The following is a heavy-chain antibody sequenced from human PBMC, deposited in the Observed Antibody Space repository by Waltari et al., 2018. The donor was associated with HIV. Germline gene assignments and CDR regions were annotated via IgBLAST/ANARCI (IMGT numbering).Heavy chain of an antibody. CDR3: ARVYSSTTGRALDY. J-gene: IGHJ4*02. CDR1: GFIFSHYW. Sequence: EVQLVESGGGLVQPGGSLRLSCVGSGFIFSHYWMTWVRPAPGKGLELVSNINQDGREKTYVDFVAGLFIISRDNANNSLYLQLNSLSDEDTAVYYCARVYSSTTGRALDYWGQGTLVTVSS. D-gene: IGHD2-2*01. CDR2: INQDGREK. V-gene: IGHV3-7*01.